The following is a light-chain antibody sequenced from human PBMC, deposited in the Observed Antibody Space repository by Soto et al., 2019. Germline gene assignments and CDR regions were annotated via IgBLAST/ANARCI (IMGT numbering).Light chain of an antibody. CDR3: QQYNNWYT. J-gene: IGKJ2*01. CDR2: KAS. CDR1: QSINSW. V-gene: IGKV1-5*03. Sequence: DIQMTQSPSTLSASVGDRVTITCRASQSINSWLAWYQQKPGKAPKLLIYKASTLESGVPSRFSGSGSGTEFTLTISSLQPDDFANYYCQQYNNWYTFGQGTKLEIK.